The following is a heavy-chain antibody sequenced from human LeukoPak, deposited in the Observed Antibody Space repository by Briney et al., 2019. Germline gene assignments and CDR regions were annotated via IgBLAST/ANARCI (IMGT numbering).Heavy chain of an antibody. CDR2: IFYSGST. CDR1: GGSISSSSYY. D-gene: IGHD3-10*01. V-gene: IGHV4-39*07. Sequence: SETLSLTCTISGGSISSSSYYWGWIRQPPGQGLEWIGYIFYSGSTYYNPSLKSRVTISVDTSKNQFSLKLSSVTAADTAVYYCARTVVLLWTDWFDPWGQGTLVTVSS. CDR3: ARTVVLLWTDWFDP. J-gene: IGHJ5*02.